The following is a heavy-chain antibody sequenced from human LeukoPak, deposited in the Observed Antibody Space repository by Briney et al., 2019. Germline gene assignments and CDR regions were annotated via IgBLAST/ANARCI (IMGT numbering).Heavy chain of an antibody. V-gene: IGHV4-39*07. Sequence: SETLSLTCTVSGGSISSGSYYWGWIRQPPGKGLEWIGSIYYSGSSYYNPSLKSRVTISVDTSKNQFSLKLSSVTAADTAVYYCARVLMGYYFGGAFDIWGQGTMVTVSS. CDR3: ARVLMGYYFGGAFDI. D-gene: IGHD3-22*01. CDR1: GGSISSGSYY. J-gene: IGHJ3*02. CDR2: IYYSGSS.